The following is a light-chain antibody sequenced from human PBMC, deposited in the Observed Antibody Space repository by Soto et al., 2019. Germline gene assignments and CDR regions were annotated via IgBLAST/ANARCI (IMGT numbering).Light chain of an antibody. CDR1: TSDIGAYDY. J-gene: IGLJ2*01. CDR2: EVF. V-gene: IGLV2-14*03. CDR3: CSYTTTSTFV. Sequence: QSALTQPASVSGSPGQSITIPCTGTTSDIGAYDYVSWYQQHPGKAPKLMIYEVFRRPSGISYRFSGSKSGNTASLTISGLQAEDEADYYCCSYTTTSTFVFVGGTKVTVL.